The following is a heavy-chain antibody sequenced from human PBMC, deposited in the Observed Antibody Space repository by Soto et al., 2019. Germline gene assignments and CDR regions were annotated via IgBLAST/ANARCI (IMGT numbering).Heavy chain of an antibody. CDR1: GYTFSNYG. J-gene: IGHJ4*02. CDR2: ISGYNVNT. D-gene: IGHD1-26*01. V-gene: IGHV1-18*01. Sequence: QVQLVQSGAEVKKPGASVKVSCRASGYTFSNYGITWVRQAPGQGLEWMGWISGYNVNTHYAQKFQDRVIMTTDTPTSTAYMELRSLRSDDTAVYFCARERRWAPLPYWGQGTLVIVSS. CDR3: ARERRWAPLPY.